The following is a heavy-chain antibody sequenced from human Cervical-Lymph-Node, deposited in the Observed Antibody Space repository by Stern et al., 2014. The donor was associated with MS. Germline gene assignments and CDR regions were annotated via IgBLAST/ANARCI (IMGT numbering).Heavy chain of an antibody. CDR2: ISADNGDT. J-gene: IGHJ6*02. CDR3: ARDSLIRTFGVEEGMDV. V-gene: IGHV1-18*01. CDR1: GYFFTSYG. Sequence: QVQLVQSGAEVKKPGASVKVSCKASGYFFTSYGISWVRQAPGQGLEWMGWISADNGDTNYAQNVQGRVTMTTDTSTNTAYMELSSLGSDDTALYYCARDSLIRTFGVEEGMDVWGQGTTVTVSS. D-gene: IGHD3-3*01.